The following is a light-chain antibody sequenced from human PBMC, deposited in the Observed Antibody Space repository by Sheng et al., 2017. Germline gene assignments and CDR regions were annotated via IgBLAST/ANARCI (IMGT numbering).Light chain of an antibody. CDR3: QQYNSSPPYT. J-gene: IGKJ2*01. V-gene: IGKV3-20*01. CDR2: GAS. CDR1: QSVSNNY. Sequence: EIVLTQSPGTLSLSPGDRATLSCRASQSVSNNYLAWYQQKPGQAPRLLIYGASSRATGIPDRISGSGSGTDFTLTISRLEPEDFVVYYCQQYNSSPPYTFGQGTKLEIK.